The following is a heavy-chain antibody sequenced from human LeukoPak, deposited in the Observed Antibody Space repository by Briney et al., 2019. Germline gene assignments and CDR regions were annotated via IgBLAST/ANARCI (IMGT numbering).Heavy chain of an antibody. CDR3: ARTWYHYGMDV. CDR1: GYTFTGYY. V-gene: IGHV1-2*02. J-gene: IGHJ6*02. Sequence: GASVKVSCKASGYTFTGYYIRWVRQAPGQGLEWMGWINPNSGGTNYAQKFQGRVTMTRDTSISTADMELSRLRSDDTAFYYCARTWYHYGMDVWGQGTTVTVSS. CDR2: INPNSGGT.